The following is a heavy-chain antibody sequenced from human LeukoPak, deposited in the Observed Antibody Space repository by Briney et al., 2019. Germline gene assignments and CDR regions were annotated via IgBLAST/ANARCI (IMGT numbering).Heavy chain of an antibody. Sequence: SETLSLTCTVSGGSISSGSYYWSWIRQPAGKGLEWIGRVYSSGSTDYNPSLKSRLSISVDTSKIQFSLRLSSVTVADTAVYYCARPTPLIAVAGTGAFDIWGQGTMVTVSS. CDR2: VYSSGST. CDR3: ARPTPLIAVAGTGAFDI. J-gene: IGHJ3*02. CDR1: GGSISSGSYY. V-gene: IGHV4-61*02. D-gene: IGHD6-19*01.